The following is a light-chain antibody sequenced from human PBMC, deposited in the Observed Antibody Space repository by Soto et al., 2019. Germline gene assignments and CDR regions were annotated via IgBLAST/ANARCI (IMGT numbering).Light chain of an antibody. CDR2: SAS. Sequence: EIVLTQSPGTLSLSPGERATLSCRASQSLSGGYLAWFQQKPGQTPRLLIYSASNRATGIPDRFSGSGSGTHFTHTISRREPEDFVVYYCQQNGSLPFTFGQGTRLEIK. J-gene: IGKJ5*01. CDR1: QSLSGGY. CDR3: QQNGSLPFT. V-gene: IGKV3-20*01.